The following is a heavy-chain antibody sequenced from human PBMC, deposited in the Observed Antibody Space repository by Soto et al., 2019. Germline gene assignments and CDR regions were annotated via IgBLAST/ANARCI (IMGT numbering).Heavy chain of an antibody. D-gene: IGHD2-2*01. Sequence: QVQLVQSGAEEKKPGASVKVSCKASGYTFTSYAMHWVRQAPGQRLEWMGWINAGNGNTKYSQKFQGRVTITRDTSATTAYMELSSLGSEDTAVYSCPRGPGGGASRGDYWGQGTLVTVSS. J-gene: IGHJ4*02. V-gene: IGHV1-3*05. CDR2: INAGNGNT. CDR3: PRGPGGGASRGDY. CDR1: GYTFTSYA.